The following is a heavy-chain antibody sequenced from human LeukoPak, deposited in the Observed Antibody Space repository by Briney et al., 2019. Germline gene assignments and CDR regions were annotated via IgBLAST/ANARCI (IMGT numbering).Heavy chain of an antibody. CDR3: ARLAPLYDSSGYYYNYYYYYYGMDV. CDR1: GGSISSYY. D-gene: IGHD3-22*01. V-gene: IGHV4-4*07. J-gene: IGHJ6*02. Sequence: PSETLSLTCTVSGGSISSYYWSWIRQPAGKGLEWIGRIYTSGSTNYNPSLKSRVTMSVDTSKNQFSLKLSSVTAADTAVYYCARLAPLYDSSGYYYNYYYYYYGMDVWGQGTTVTVSS. CDR2: IYTSGST.